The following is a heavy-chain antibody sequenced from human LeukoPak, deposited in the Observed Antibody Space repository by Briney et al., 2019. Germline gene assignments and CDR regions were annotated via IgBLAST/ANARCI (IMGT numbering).Heavy chain of an antibody. Sequence: SETPSLTCAVYGGSFSGYYWSWIRQPPGKGLEWIGEINHSGSTNYNPSLKSRVTISVDTSKNQFSLKLSSVTAADTAVYYCARGQWRRAFDIWGQGTMVTVSS. J-gene: IGHJ3*02. V-gene: IGHV4-34*01. D-gene: IGHD6-19*01. CDR2: INHSGST. CDR3: ARGQWRRAFDI. CDR1: GGSFSGYY.